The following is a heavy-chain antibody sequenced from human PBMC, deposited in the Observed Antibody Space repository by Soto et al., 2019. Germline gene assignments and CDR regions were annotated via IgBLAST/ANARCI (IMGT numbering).Heavy chain of an antibody. CDR1: GGTFSSYA. Sequence: QVQLVQSGAEVKKPGSSVKFSCKASGGTFSSYAISWVRQAPGQGLEWMGGIIPIFGTANYAQKFQGRVTITADECTSTAYMELSSLRYEDTAVYYCARGKGDIVVVPAASNWFDPWGQETLVTVSS. CDR2: IIPIFGTA. V-gene: IGHV1-69*01. D-gene: IGHD2-2*01. J-gene: IGHJ5*02. CDR3: ARGKGDIVVVPAASNWFDP.